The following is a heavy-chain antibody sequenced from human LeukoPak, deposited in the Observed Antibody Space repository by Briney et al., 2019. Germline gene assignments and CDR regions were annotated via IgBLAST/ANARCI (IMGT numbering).Heavy chain of an antibody. CDR2: IIPIFGTA. CDR1: GGTFSSYA. CDR3: ARDLPRHYYDSSGYLS. V-gene: IGHV1-69*06. D-gene: IGHD3-22*01. J-gene: IGHJ4*02. Sequence: SVKVSCKASGGTFSSYAISWVRQAPGQGPEWMGGIIPIFGTANYAQKFQGRVTITADKSTGTAYMELSSLRSEDTAVYYCARDLPRHYYDSSGYLSWGQGTLVTVSS.